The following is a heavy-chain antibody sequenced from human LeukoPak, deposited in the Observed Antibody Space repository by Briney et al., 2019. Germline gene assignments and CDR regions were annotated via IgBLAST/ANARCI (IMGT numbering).Heavy chain of an antibody. V-gene: IGHV1-2*02. CDR1: GYTFADYY. D-gene: IGHD2-21*02. Sequence: ASVKVSCKASGYTFADYYMNWVRQAPGQGLEWMGWINPDNGGTNYAQKFQGRVIMTRDTSISTAYMELSRLRSDDTAVYYCARVRRDGWFDPWGQGTLVTVSS. CDR2: INPDNGGT. CDR3: ARVRRDGWFDP. J-gene: IGHJ5*02.